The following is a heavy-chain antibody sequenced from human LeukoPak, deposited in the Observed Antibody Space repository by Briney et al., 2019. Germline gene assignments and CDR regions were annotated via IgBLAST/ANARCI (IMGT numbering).Heavy chain of an antibody. CDR3: ARQLGYCAAGTCYFDS. Sequence: GGSLRLSCAASGFAISTYAMAWVRQAPGKGLEWISSLSSGRSPSYSDSLEGRLTMSSDNARNTLYLQMDNLRGEDTAMYYCARQLGYCAAGTCYFDSWGHGTQVTVSS. J-gene: IGHJ4*01. CDR1: GFAISTYA. CDR2: LSSGRSP. D-gene: IGHD2-8*02. V-gene: IGHV3-69-1*01.